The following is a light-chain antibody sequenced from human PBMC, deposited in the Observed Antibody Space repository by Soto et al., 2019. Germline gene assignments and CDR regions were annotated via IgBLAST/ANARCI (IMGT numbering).Light chain of an antibody. V-gene: IGLV2-14*01. CDR3: SSYSRTNTLV. Sequence: QAVVTQPASVSGSPGQSITISCTGTSSDVGGYNYVCWYQQHPGKAPKLMIYDVTYRPSGVSNRFSASKSGNTASLTISGLQGEDEADYYCSSYSRTNTLVFGGGTKLTVL. J-gene: IGLJ2*01. CDR2: DVT. CDR1: SSDVGGYNY.